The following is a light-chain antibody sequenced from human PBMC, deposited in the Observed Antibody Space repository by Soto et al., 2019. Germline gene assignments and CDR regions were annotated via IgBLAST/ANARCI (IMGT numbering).Light chain of an antibody. Sequence: QMTQSPSSLSPSVGDRVTIACRASQSISTYLNWYQHKPGKAPKLLIYAASSLQSGVPSRFSGSGSGTDFTLTISSLQPEDFATYYCQQSYSSPYTFGQGTKLEIK. CDR3: QQSYSSPYT. J-gene: IGKJ2*01. CDR1: QSISTY. CDR2: AAS. V-gene: IGKV1-39*01.